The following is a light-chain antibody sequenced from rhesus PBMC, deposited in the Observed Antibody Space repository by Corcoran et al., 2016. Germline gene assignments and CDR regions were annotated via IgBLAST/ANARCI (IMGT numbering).Light chain of an antibody. V-gene: IGLV2-32*02. Sequence: QSALTQPPSVSKSLGQSVPISCTGTSSDIGGYNGVSWYQQHPGTAPKLMIYEVSKRPSGVSDRFSGSKSGNTASLTISGLQAEDEADYYCSSYAGSNTFIFGAGTRLTVL. J-gene: IGLJ1*01. CDR1: SSDIGGYNG. CDR2: EVS. CDR3: SSYAGSNTFI.